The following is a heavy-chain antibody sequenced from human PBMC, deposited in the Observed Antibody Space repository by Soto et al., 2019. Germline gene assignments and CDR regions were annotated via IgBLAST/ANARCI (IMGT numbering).Heavy chain of an antibody. CDR1: GFAFSSYN. Sequence: PGGSLRLSCAASGFAFSSYNMNWVRQAPGKGLEWISFISISSDTIYYADSVKGRFTISRDNAKNSLYLHMNSLRDEETAVYYCARLLLKDYYGSGSRPRPNWFDPWGQGTLVTVSS. CDR2: ISISSDTI. V-gene: IGHV3-48*02. D-gene: IGHD3-10*01. CDR3: ARLLLKDYYGSGSRPRPNWFDP. J-gene: IGHJ5*02.